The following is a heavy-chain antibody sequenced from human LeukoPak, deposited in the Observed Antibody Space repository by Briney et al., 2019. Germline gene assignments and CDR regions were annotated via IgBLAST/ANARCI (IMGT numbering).Heavy chain of an antibody. V-gene: IGHV4-59*01. CDR1: GASISRDY. Sequence: PETLSLTCSVSGASISRDYWSWIRQPPGKGLEWIGYIYYTGSTNYNPSLKGRVTMSLDASKNQFSLKLSSVTAADTAVYYCARDSEDSSGYFDYWGQGTLVTVSS. CDR3: ARDSEDSSGYFDY. D-gene: IGHD3-22*01. J-gene: IGHJ4*02. CDR2: IYYTGST.